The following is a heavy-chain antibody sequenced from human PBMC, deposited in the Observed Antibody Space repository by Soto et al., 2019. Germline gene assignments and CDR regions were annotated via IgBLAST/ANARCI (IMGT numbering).Heavy chain of an antibody. Sequence: SGPRLVNPTQTLRLTCTFSGFSLSTSGMCVSWIRQPPGKALEWLARIDWDDDKYYSTSLKTRLTISKDTSKNQVVLTMTNMDPVDTATYYCARIHRGSGSLIDAFDIWGQGTMVTVSS. CDR2: IDWDDDK. CDR3: ARIHRGSGSLIDAFDI. CDR1: GFSLSTSGMC. V-gene: IGHV2-70*11. D-gene: IGHD3-10*01. J-gene: IGHJ3*02.